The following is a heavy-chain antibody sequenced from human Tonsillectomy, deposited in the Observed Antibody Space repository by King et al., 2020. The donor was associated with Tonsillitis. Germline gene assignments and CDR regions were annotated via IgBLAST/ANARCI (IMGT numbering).Heavy chain of an antibody. CDR3: ARDGWWEQTTYYYCGMDV. V-gene: IGHV3-30-3*01. CDR2: ISYDGSNK. D-gene: IGHD2-15*01. J-gene: IGHJ6*02. Sequence: VQLVEAGGGVVQPGRSLRLSCAASGFTFSSYAMHWVRQAPGKGLEWGAVISYDGSNKYFADSVKGRFTISRDNSKNTLYLQINSLRAEDTAVYYCARDGWWEQTTYYYCGMDVWGRGTTVTVSS. CDR1: GFTFSSYA.